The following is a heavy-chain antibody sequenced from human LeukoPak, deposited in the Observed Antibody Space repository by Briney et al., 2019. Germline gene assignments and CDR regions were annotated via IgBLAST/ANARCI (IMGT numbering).Heavy chain of an antibody. Sequence: GESLKISCKGSGYSFTSYWIGCVRQMPRRGLEWMGIIYPGDSDTRYSPSFQGQVTISADKSISTAYLQWSSLKASDTAMYYCARSSSWYSGALDYWGQGTLVNVSS. V-gene: IGHV5-51*01. CDR2: IYPGDSDT. CDR3: ARSSSWYSGALDY. CDR1: GYSFTSYW. D-gene: IGHD6-13*01. J-gene: IGHJ4*02.